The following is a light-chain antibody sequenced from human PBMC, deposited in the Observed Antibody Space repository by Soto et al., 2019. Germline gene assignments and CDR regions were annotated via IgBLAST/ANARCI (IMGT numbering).Light chain of an antibody. CDR1: QGISDL. CDR3: HQSFTTPHT. J-gene: IGKJ2*01. CDR2: AAS. V-gene: IGKV1-39*01. Sequence: DLQMTQSPSSLSASVGHRVTITCRASQGISDLLSWYQQKPGKAPNLLIYAASNLQGGVPSRFRGSGSGTDFTLTISSLQPEDSATYYCHQSFTTPHTFGQGTKLEIK.